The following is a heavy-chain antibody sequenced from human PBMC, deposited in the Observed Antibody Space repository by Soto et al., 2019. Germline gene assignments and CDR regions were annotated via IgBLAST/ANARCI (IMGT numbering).Heavy chain of an antibody. D-gene: IGHD3-16*01. CDR1: GVSISSNTYN. Sequence: PSATLYLTCTVSGVSISSNTYNWGRIRQPRGKGLAWIGTLSFGVKTDYNPPLKSRVTIAVDTSKNQFSLKMSSVTAADTAVYYCARLLWGRYCDYWGQGTLVTVS. CDR2: LSFGVKT. CDR3: ARLLWGRYCDY. J-gene: IGHJ4*02. V-gene: IGHV4-39*01.